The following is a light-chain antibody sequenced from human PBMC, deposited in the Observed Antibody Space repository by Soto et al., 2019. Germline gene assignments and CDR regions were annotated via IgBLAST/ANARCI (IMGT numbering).Light chain of an antibody. CDR1: QSVSSY. CDR3: QQRSNWPIT. J-gene: IGKJ5*01. CDR2: GAS. Sequence: EIVLTQSPATVSLSPGERATLSCRASQSVSSYLAWYQQKPGQAPRLLIYGASTRATGVPARLSGSGSGTDFTLTISRLEPEDFAVYYCQQRSNWPITFGQGTRLEIK. V-gene: IGKV3-11*01.